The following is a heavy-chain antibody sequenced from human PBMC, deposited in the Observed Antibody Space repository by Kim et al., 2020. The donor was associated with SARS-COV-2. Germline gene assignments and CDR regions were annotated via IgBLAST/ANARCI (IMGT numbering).Heavy chain of an antibody. J-gene: IGHJ1*01. Sequence: GGSLRLSCAASGFTFSDYYMSWIRQAPGKGLEWVSYISSSSSYTNYADSVKGRFTISRDNAKNSLYLQMNSLRAEDTAVYYCARVEYYYDSSGYSTTIEYVQHWDQGTLVTVSS. V-gene: IGHV3-11*06. CDR2: ISSSSSYT. CDR1: GFTFSDYY. D-gene: IGHD3-22*01. CDR3: ARVEYYYDSSGYSTTIEYVQH.